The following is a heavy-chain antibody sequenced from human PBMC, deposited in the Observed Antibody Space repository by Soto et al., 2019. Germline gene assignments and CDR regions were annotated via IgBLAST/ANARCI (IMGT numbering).Heavy chain of an antibody. CDR3: AKDCQPKIVVVPAAIDY. Sequence: GGSLRLSCAASGFTFSSYAMSWVRQAPGKGLEWVSAISGSGGSTYYADSVKGRFTISRDNSKNTLYLQMNSLRAEDTAVYYCAKDCQPKIVVVPAAIDYWGQGTLVTVSS. V-gene: IGHV3-23*01. CDR1: GFTFSSYA. CDR2: ISGSGGST. D-gene: IGHD2-2*01. J-gene: IGHJ4*02.